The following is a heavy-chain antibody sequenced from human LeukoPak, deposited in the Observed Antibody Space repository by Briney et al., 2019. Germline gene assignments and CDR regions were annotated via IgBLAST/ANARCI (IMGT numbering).Heavy chain of an antibody. Sequence: GGSLRLSCAASGFTFSTYSMNWVRQAPGKGLEWLSYINAARDATFYADSVQGRFTTSRDNSKNTLYLQMNSLRAEDTAVYYCAKDSVVVVPAPTCHFDYWGQGTLVTVSS. CDR2: INAARDAT. V-gene: IGHV3-48*01. J-gene: IGHJ4*02. CDR1: GFTFSTYS. D-gene: IGHD2-2*01. CDR3: AKDSVVVVPAPTCHFDY.